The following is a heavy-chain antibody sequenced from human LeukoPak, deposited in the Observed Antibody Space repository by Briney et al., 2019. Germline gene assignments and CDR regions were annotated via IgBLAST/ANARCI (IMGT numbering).Heavy chain of an antibody. D-gene: IGHD1-26*01. V-gene: IGHV4-59*13. CDR2: IYYSGST. CDR1: GGSISSYY. CDR3: ARDLGRSGKGNWFDP. Sequence: SETLSLTCTVSGGSISSYYWSWIRQPPGKGLEWIGYIYYSGSTNYNLSLKSRVTISVDTSKNQFSLKLSSVTAADTAVYYCARDLGRSGKGNWFDPWGQGTLVTVSS. J-gene: IGHJ5*02.